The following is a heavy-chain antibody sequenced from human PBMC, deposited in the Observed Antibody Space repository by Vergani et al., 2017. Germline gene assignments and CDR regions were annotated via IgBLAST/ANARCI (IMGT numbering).Heavy chain of an antibody. D-gene: IGHD3-22*01. V-gene: IGHV1-69*01. J-gene: IGHJ4*02. Sequence: QVQLVQSGAEVKKPGSSVKVSCKASGGTFSSYAISWVRQAPGQGLEWMGGIIPIFGTANYAQKFQGRVTITADESTGTAYMELSSLRSEDTAVYYCARDERPYYYDSSGYFRWGQGTLVTVSS. CDR2: IIPIFGTA. CDR3: ARDERPYYYDSSGYFR. CDR1: GGTFSSYA.